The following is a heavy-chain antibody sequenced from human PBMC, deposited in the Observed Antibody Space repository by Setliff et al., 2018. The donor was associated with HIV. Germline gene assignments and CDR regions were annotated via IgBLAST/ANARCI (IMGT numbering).Heavy chain of an antibody. D-gene: IGHD3-10*01. Sequence: ASVKVSCKASGYTFTGYYMHWVRQAPGQGLEWMGWINPNSGGTNYAQKFQGRVTMTRDTSISTAYMELSRLRSEDTAVYYCATDQISDGSGSYPKSYFDYWGQGTLVTVSS. V-gene: IGHV1-2*02. CDR3: ATDQISDGSGSYPKSYFDY. CDR2: INPNSGGT. J-gene: IGHJ4*02. CDR1: GYTFTGYY.